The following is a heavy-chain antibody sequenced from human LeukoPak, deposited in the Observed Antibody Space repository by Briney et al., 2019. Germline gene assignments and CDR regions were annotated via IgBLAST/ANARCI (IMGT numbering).Heavy chain of an antibody. Sequence: SETLSLTCTVSGGSISSYYWSWIRQPPGKGLEWIGYIYYSGSTNYNPSFKSRVTMSVDTSKNQFSLKLSSVTAADTAVYYCARGEGYSSSAPPAGYYYMDVWGKGTTVTVSS. CDR2: IYYSGST. D-gene: IGHD6-6*01. J-gene: IGHJ6*03. CDR3: ARGEGYSSSAPPAGYYYMDV. CDR1: GGSISSYY. V-gene: IGHV4-59*12.